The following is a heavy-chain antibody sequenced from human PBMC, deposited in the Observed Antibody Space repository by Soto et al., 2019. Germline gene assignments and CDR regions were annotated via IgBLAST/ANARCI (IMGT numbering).Heavy chain of an antibody. J-gene: IGHJ6*03. D-gene: IGHD3-10*01. Sequence: PGGSLRLSCTTSGFTFGDYALSWFRQAPGKGLEWVAFIRSKAYGGTTEYAASVKDRFTISRDDSKSIAYLQMNSLKTEDTAVYYCSRDSRYMVRGVINTLTRYYYYMDVWGKGTTVTVSS. CDR3: SRDSRYMVRGVINTLTRYYYYMDV. CDR1: GFTFGDYA. CDR2: IRSKAYGGTT. V-gene: IGHV3-49*03.